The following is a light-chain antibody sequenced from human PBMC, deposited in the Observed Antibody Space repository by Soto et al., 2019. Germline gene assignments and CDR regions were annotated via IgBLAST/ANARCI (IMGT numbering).Light chain of an antibody. J-gene: IGKJ4*01. CDR3: QQRGNWPLT. Sequence: EIVLTQSPATLSLSPGERATLSCRASQTISRFLAWYQQKPGQSPRLLIYDASNRATGIPARFSGSGSGTDFTLTIISLEPDDFAVYYCQQRGNWPLTFGGGTKVEIK. CDR2: DAS. CDR1: QTISRF. V-gene: IGKV3-11*01.